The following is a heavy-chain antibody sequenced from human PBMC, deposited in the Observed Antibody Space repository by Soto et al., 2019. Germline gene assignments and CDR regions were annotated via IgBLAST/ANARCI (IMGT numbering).Heavy chain of an antibody. D-gene: IGHD2-15*01. CDR3: AKEAEDIVVVVAATPVSGGFDY. V-gene: IGHV3-23*01. CDR1: GFTFSSYA. J-gene: IGHJ4*02. CDR2: ISGSGGST. Sequence: EVQLLESGGGLVQPGGSLRLSCAASGFTFSSYAMSWVRQAPGKGLEWVSAISGSGGSTYYADSVKGRYTISRDNSKNTLYRQMNSLYAEDTAVYYCAKEAEDIVVVVAATPVSGGFDYWGQGTLVTVSS.